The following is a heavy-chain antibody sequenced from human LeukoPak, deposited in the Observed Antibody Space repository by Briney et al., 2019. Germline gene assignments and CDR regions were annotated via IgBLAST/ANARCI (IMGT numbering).Heavy chain of an antibody. V-gene: IGHV4-61*01. CDR2: IYYSGST. CDR1: GGSVSSGSYY. Sequence: PSETLSPTCTVSGGSVSSGSYYWSWIRQPPGKGLEWIGYIYYSGSTNYNPSLKSRVTISVDTSKNQFSLKLSSVTAADTAVYYCARDMVGYSYGFDYWGQGTLVTVSS. D-gene: IGHD5-18*01. CDR3: ARDMVGYSYGFDY. J-gene: IGHJ4*02.